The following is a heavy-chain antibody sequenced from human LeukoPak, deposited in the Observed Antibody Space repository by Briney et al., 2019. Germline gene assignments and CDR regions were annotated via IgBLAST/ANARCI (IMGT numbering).Heavy chain of an antibody. D-gene: IGHD6-19*01. CDR2: INHSGST. J-gene: IGHJ4*02. V-gene: IGHV4-34*01. CDR1: GGSFSGYY. Sequence: SETLSLTCAVYGGSFSGYYWSWIRQPPGKGLEWIGEINHSGSTNYNPSLKSRVTISVDTSKNQFSLKLSSVTAADTAVYYCARDLYSSGWYYDYWGQGTLVTVSS. CDR3: ARDLYSSGWYYDY.